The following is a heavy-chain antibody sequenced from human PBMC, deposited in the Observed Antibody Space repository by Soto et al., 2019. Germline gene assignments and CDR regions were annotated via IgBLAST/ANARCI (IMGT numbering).Heavy chain of an antibody. CDR2: INPNSGGT. V-gene: IGHV1-2*04. CDR1: GYTFTGYY. J-gene: IGHJ6*02. Sequence: QVQLVQSGAEVKKPGASVKVSCKASGYTFTGYYMHWVRQAPGQGLEWMGWINPNSGGTNYAQKFQGWVTMTRDTSXXTAYMELSRLRSDDTAVYYCARDQYRPPTVTTLDVWGQGTTVTVSS. CDR3: ARDQYRPPTVTTLDV. D-gene: IGHD4-17*01.